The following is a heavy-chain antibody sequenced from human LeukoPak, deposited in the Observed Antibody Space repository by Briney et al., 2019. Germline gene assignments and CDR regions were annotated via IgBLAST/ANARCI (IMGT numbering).Heavy chain of an antibody. CDR1: GFTFSSYA. CDR2: ISGSGGAGT. V-gene: IGHV3-23*01. D-gene: IGHD1-26*01. CDR3: VKDRGGSPFYGMDV. Sequence: GGSLRLSCAGSGFTFSSYAMSWVRQAPGKGLEWVSTISGSGGAGTYYADSVKGRFTVSRDNSRNTLYLPMNSLRAEDTAVYYCVKDRGGSPFYGMDVWGRGTTVTVSS. J-gene: IGHJ6*02.